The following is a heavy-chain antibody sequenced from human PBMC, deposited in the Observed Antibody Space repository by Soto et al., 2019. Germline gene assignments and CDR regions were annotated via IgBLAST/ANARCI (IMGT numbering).Heavy chain of an antibody. CDR1: GGTFSSYA. D-gene: IGHD3-10*01. CDR2: IIPIFGTA. CDR3: ARASETMVRGVITNYYYYYGMDV. Sequence: SSVKVSCKASGGTFSSYAISWVRQAPGQGLEWMGGIIPIFGTANYAQKFQGRVTITADESTSTAYMELSSLRSEDTAVYYCARASETMVRGVITNYYYYYGMDVWGQGTTVTVSS. J-gene: IGHJ6*02. V-gene: IGHV1-69*13.